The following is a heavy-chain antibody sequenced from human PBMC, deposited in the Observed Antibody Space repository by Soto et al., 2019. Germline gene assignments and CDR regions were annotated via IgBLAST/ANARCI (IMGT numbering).Heavy chain of an antibody. CDR3: APEFSSGYDPAAFDI. J-gene: IGHJ3*02. CDR2: IIPILGIA. CDR1: GVGFGSYT. V-gene: IGHV1-69*02. D-gene: IGHD6-19*01. Sequence: GASVEVSCEACGVGFGSYTRRWVRQAPGQGLEWMGRIIPILGIANYAQKFQGRVTITADKSTSTAYMELSIPRSEDTAVYYCAPEFSSGYDPAAFDIWGQGTMVPVSS.